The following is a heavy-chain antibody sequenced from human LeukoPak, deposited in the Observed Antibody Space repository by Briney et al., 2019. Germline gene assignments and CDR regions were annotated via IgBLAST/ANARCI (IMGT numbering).Heavy chain of an antibody. D-gene: IGHD3-10*01. CDR1: GFAFNSYA. CDR3: ARARWFGEHRWYYFDY. V-gene: IGHV3-30-3*01. Sequence: PGGSLRLSCAVSGFAFNSYAMHWVRQAPGEGLEWEAFISHDGSAQSYADSVKGRFTISRDNSKNTLYLQMNSLRPEDTAVYYCARARWFGEHRWYYFDYWGQGTLVTVSS. CDR2: ISHDGSAQ. J-gene: IGHJ4*02.